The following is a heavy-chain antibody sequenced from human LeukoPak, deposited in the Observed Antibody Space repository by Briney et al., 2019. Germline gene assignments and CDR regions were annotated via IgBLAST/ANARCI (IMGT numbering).Heavy chain of an antibody. Sequence: GGSLRLSCAASGFTFSDYYLSWIRQAPGKGLEWVSYISGGSDFTSYADSVKGRFTISRDNAKNSLYLQMNSLRAEDTAVCYCARDGYSSGWFIWGQGTVVTVSS. D-gene: IGHD6-19*01. V-gene: IGHV3-11*06. CDR1: GFTFSDYY. J-gene: IGHJ3*02. CDR2: ISGGSDFT. CDR3: ARDGYSSGWFI.